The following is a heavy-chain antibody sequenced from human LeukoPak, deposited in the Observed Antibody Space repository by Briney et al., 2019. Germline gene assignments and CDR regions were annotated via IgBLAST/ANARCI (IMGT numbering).Heavy chain of an antibody. Sequence: GGSLRLSCAASVFTVSGNYMSWVRQAPGKGLEWVSVIYSGGNTYYADSVKGRFTISRDNSKNTLYLQMNSLRAEDTAVYYCAREVLYCSSTSCYESHFDYWGQGTLVTVSS. D-gene: IGHD2-2*01. V-gene: IGHV3-53*01. J-gene: IGHJ4*02. CDR1: VFTVSGNY. CDR3: AREVLYCSSTSCYESHFDY. CDR2: IYSGGNT.